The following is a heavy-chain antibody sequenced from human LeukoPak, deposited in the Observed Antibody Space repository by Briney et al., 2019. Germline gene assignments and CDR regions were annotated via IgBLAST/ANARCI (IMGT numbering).Heavy chain of an antibody. J-gene: IGHJ4*02. V-gene: IGHV5-51*01. Sequence: GESLKISCKDSAYSFTSYWIGWVRQMPGRGLEWMGIIYPGDSDTRYSPSFQGQVTISADKSISTAYLQWSSLKASDTAMYYCARVKAYDFDYWGQGTLVTVSS. CDR1: AYSFTSYW. CDR3: ARVKAYDFDY. CDR2: IYPGDSDT. D-gene: IGHD4-17*01.